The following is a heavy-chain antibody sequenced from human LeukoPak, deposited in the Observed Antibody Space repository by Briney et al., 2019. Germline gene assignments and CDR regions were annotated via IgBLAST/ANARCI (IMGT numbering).Heavy chain of an antibody. J-gene: IGHJ4*02. D-gene: IGHD3-22*01. CDR2: INHSGST. Sequence: SETLSLTCAVYGGSFSGYYWSWIRQPPGKGLEWIGEINHSGSTNYNPSLKSRVTISVDTSKNQFSLKLSSVTAADTAVYYCARHAVPRRYYYDSSGRSPSYYFDYWGQGTLVTVSS. CDR1: GGSFSGYY. V-gene: IGHV4-34*01. CDR3: ARHAVPRRYYYDSSGRSPSYYFDY.